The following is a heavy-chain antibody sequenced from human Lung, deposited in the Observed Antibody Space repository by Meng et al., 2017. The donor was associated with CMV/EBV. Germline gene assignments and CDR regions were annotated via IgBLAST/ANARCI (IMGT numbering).Heavy chain of an antibody. CDR3: ARDDTDA. CDR2: ISSDGDDK. Sequence: GGSLRLYCAASGFTFSRSAIHWIRQAPGKGLEWVAVISSDGDDKYYADSVKGRFTISRDNSKNRLYLQMNSLRVEDTAIYYCARDDTDAWGRGTLVTVSS. CDR1: GFTFSRSA. J-gene: IGHJ2*01. V-gene: IGHV3-30-3*01.